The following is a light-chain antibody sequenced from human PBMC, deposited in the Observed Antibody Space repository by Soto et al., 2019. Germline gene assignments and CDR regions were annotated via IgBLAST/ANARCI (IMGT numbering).Light chain of an antibody. CDR3: QQYGSSPLYT. CDR2: GTS. CDR1: QSVSSRY. J-gene: IGKJ2*01. V-gene: IGKV3-20*01. Sequence: EGVLTQSPGTLSLSPGERVTLSCRASQSVSSRYLAWYQQKPGQAPRLVIYGTSTRATGIPDRFSGSGSGTDFTLTISRLEPEDFGVYYCQQYGSSPLYTFGQGTKLEIK.